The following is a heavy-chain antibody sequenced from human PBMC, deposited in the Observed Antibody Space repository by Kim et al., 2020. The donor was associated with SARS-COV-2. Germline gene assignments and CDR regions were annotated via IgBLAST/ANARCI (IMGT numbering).Heavy chain of an antibody. D-gene: IGHD6-13*01. Sequence: GGSLRLSCTASGFTFGDYAMSWVRQAPGKGLEWVGFIRSKAYGGTTEYAASVKGRFTIPRDDSKSIAYLQMNSLKTEDTAVYYCTRVAGSWIFDYWGQGTLVTVSS. J-gene: IGHJ4*02. CDR1: GFTFGDYA. V-gene: IGHV3-49*04. CDR2: IRSKAYGGTT. CDR3: TRVAGSWIFDY.